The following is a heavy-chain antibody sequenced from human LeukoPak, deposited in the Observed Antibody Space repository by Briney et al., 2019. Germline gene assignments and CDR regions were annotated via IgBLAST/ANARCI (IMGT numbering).Heavy chain of an antibody. J-gene: IGHJ4*02. V-gene: IGHV3-11*06. CDR1: GVMFSGYY. Sequence: KTGGSLRLSCAASGVMFSGYYMSWIRQAPGKGLEWVSYISSSSSYVNYGDSVKGRFTISRDNAKNSLYLEMNSLRAEDTAVYYCARHSRCDNAGYQSEFDYWGQGTLVTVSS. D-gene: IGHD3-9*01. CDR2: ISSSSSYV. CDR3: ARHSRCDNAGYQSEFDY.